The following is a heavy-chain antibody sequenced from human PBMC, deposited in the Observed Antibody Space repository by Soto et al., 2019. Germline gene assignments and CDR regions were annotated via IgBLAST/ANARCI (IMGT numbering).Heavy chain of an antibody. J-gene: IGHJ5*02. CDR3: ARAGTTIFGVVTWFDP. Sequence: ASVKVSCKASGYTFTGYYMHWVRQAPGQGLEWMGIINPSGGSTSYAQKFQGRVTMTRDTSTSTVYMELSSLRSEDTAVYYCARAGTTIFGVVTWFDPWGQGTLVTVSS. V-gene: IGHV1-46*01. CDR2: INPSGGST. D-gene: IGHD3-3*01. CDR1: GYTFTGYY.